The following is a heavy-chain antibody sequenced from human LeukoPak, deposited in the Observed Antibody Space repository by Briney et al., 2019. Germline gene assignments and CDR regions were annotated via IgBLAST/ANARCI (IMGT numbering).Heavy chain of an antibody. D-gene: IGHD3-10*01. CDR2: INWSGGST. V-gene: IGHV3-20*04. CDR3: ARAPITSPFFFDC. CDR1: GFAFDEHG. Sequence: GGSLRLSCTASGFAFDEHGMSWVRQVPGKGLEWVSGINWSGGSTGYSDPVRGRFTISRDKAKNSLYLQMDSLRAEDTALYYCARAPITSPFFFDCWGQGTLVTVSS. J-gene: IGHJ4*02.